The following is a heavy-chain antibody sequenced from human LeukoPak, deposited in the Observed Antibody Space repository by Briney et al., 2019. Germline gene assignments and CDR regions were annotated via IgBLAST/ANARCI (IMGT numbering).Heavy chain of an antibody. CDR3: GRVTGEADY. V-gene: IGHV4-30-2*01. CDR1: GGSISSGGYS. CDR2: IYHSGST. D-gene: IGHD3-16*01. Sequence: PSQTLSLTCAVSGGSISSGGYSWSWIRQPPGKGLEWIGYIYHSGSTYYNPSLKSRVTISVDRSKNQFSLKLSSVTAADTAVYYCGRVTGEADYWGQGTLVTVSS. J-gene: IGHJ4*02.